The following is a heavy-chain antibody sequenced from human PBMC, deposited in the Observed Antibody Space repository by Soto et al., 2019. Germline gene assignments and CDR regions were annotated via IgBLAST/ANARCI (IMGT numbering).Heavy chain of an antibody. Sequence: SETLSLTCSVSGGTISGYYWTWIRQPAGKGLEWIGRIYSSGNTKYDPSLQSRVTMSLDTSNNQFSLRLTSVTAADTAVYYCARGQRFSDWFDPWGQGTLVTVSS. V-gene: IGHV4-4*07. CDR3: ARGQRFSDWFDP. J-gene: IGHJ5*02. D-gene: IGHD3-3*01. CDR1: GGTISGYY. CDR2: IYSSGNT.